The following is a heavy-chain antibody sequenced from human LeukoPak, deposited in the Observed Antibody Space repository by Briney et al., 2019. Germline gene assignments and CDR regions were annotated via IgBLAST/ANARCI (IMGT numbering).Heavy chain of an antibody. CDR3: ARGWGGSSWYIDY. D-gene: IGHD6-13*01. Sequence: SETLSLTCTVSGGPISSGGYYWSWIRQHPGKGLEWIGYIYYSGSTYYNPSLKSRVTISVDTSKNQFSLKLSSVTAADTAVYYCARGWGGSSWYIDYWGQGTLVTVSS. V-gene: IGHV4-31*03. J-gene: IGHJ4*02. CDR1: GGPISSGGYY. CDR2: IYYSGST.